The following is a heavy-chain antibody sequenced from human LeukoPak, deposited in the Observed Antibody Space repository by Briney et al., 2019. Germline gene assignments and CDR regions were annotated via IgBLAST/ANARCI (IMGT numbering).Heavy chain of an antibody. J-gene: IGHJ4*02. Sequence: GGSLRLSCAASGFTFDDYMMHWVRQAPGKGLEWVALVSWDGNSIYYADSVKGRFTISRDNGKNSLYLQMLNLRTEDTAFYYCAKDVATVGIVDFWGQGTLVTVSS. CDR2: VSWDGNSI. CDR3: AKDVATVGIVDF. CDR1: GFTFDDYM. D-gene: IGHD2-21*01. V-gene: IGHV3-43*01.